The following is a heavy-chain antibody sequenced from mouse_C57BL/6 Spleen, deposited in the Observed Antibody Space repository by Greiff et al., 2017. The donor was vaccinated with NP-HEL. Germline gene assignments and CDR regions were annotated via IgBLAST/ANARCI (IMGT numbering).Heavy chain of an antibody. CDR2: IYPGDGDT. D-gene: IGHD2-5*01. CDR1: GYAFSSSW. Sequence: VQLQQSGPELVKPGASVKISCKASGYAFSSSWMNWVKQRPGKGLEWIGRIYPGDGDTNYNGKFKGKATLTADKSSSTAYMQLSSLTSEDSAVYFCAREEDSYYSNVYFDYWGQGTTLTVSS. CDR3: AREEDSYYSNVYFDY. J-gene: IGHJ2*01. V-gene: IGHV1-82*01.